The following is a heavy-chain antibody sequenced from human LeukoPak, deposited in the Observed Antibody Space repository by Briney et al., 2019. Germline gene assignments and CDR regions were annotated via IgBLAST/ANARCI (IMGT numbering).Heavy chain of an antibody. CDR3: ARVRYTSGLYYFES. CDR1: GGSISSSDYY. Sequence: SETLSLTCTVSGGSISSSDYYWSWIRQPPGKGLEWIGYIYHSGTTYYNPSLKSRVSISLDRSKNQFSLNLNSVIAADTAVYYCARVRYTSGLYYFESWGQGTLVTVSS. V-gene: IGHV4-30-2*01. CDR2: IYHSGTT. D-gene: IGHD6-19*01. J-gene: IGHJ4*02.